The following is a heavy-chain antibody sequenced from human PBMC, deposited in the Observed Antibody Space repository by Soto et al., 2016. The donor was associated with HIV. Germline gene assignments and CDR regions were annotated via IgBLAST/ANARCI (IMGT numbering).Heavy chain of an antibody. Sequence: EVQLVESGGGLVQPGGSLRLSCAASRFTFNNYWMSWVRQAPGKGLEWVTNINQDGIGKNYVDSVKGRFTISRDNAKNSLHLQMNSLRVEDTAVYYCVRGSGREWFRPWGQGPWSPSPQ. D-gene: IGHD3-3*01. CDR3: VRGSGREWFRP. CDR1: RFTFNNYW. V-gene: IGHV3-7*01. J-gene: IGHJ5*02. CDR2: INQDGIGK.